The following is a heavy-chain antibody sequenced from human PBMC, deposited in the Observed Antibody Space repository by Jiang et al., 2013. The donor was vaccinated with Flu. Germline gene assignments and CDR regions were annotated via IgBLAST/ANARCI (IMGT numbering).Heavy chain of an antibody. J-gene: IGHJ5*02. Sequence: SQTLSLTCAISGDSVSTNSFAWSWIRQSPSRGLEWLGRTYYRSEWYNDYAPSVKSRIIINPDTSKNQFSLHVELCDSRGHGSCSYCAREGPLAAPRGDWFNPWG. V-gene: IGHV6-1*01. CDR3: AREGPLAAPRGDWFNP. D-gene: IGHD6-6*01. CDR1: GDSVSTNSFA. CDR2: TYYRSEWYN.